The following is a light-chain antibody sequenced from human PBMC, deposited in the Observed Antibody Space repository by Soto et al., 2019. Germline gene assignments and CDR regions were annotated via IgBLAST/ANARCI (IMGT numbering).Light chain of an antibody. CDR1: SIDVGAYNY. CDR2: EVG. V-gene: IGLV2-14*01. CDR3: SSYTARGTRV. J-gene: IGLJ1*01. Sequence: QSALTQFASVSGSPGQSITISCTGTSIDVGAYNYVSWYQQHPDKAPNLLIYEVGNRPSGVSFRFSGSKSGNTASLTISGLQAEDEADYYCSSYTARGTRVFGTGTKLTVL.